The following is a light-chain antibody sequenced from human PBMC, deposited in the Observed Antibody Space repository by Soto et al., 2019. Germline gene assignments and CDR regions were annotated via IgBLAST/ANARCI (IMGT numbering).Light chain of an antibody. V-gene: IGKV3-11*01. CDR3: QQRSNWPPVT. J-gene: IGKJ4*01. CDR2: DAS. CDR1: QIISSTY. Sequence: DIVLTQSPGTLSLSPGERATLSCRASQIISSTYLGWYQQKPGQAPRLLIYDASNRATGIPARFSGSGSGTDFTLAISSLEPEDFAVYYCQQRSNWPPVTFGGGTKVDIK.